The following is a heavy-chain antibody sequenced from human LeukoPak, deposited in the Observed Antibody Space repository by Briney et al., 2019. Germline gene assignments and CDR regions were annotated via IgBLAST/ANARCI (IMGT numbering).Heavy chain of an antibody. Sequence: GESLKISCKGSGYSFNSYWIGWVRQRPGKGLEWMGIIYPGDSDTRYSPSFQGQVTISADKSISTAYLQWSSLKASDTAMYYCARLPGIVATIERYFDYWGQGTLVTVSS. CDR3: ARLPGIVATIERYFDY. CDR2: IYPGDSDT. CDR1: GYSFNSYW. D-gene: IGHD5-12*01. V-gene: IGHV5-51*01. J-gene: IGHJ4*02.